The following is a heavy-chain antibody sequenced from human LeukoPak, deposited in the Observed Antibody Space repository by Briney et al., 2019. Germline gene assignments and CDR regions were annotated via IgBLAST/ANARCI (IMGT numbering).Heavy chain of an antibody. CDR3: ARASYYYGSTILGSDY. D-gene: IGHD3-10*01. Sequence: WASVTVSCKASGYTFISYYMHWVRQAPGQGLEWMGWINPNSGGTNYAQKFQGRVTMTRDTSISTAYMELSRLRSDDTAVYYCARASYYYGSTILGSDYWGQGTLVTVSS. V-gene: IGHV1-2*02. CDR2: INPNSGGT. J-gene: IGHJ4*02. CDR1: GYTFISYY.